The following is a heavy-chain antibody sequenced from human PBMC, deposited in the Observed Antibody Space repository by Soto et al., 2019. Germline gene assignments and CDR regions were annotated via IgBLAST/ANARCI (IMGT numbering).Heavy chain of an antibody. D-gene: IGHD4-17*01. V-gene: IGHV1-69*04. CDR3: ARDVPTTVTTPGAFDI. J-gene: IGHJ3*02. Sequence: SVKVSCKASGGTFSSYTISWVRQAPGQGLEWMGRIIPILGIANYAQKFQGRVTITADKSTSTAYMGLSSLRSEDTAVYYCARDVPTTVTTPGAFDIWGQGTMVTVSS. CDR2: IIPILGIA. CDR1: GGTFSSYT.